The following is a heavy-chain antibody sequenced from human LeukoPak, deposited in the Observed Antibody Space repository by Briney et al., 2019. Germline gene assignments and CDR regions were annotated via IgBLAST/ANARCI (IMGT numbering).Heavy chain of an antibody. CDR3: ATAKFGGNSYFDY. CDR2: INPSGGST. V-gene: IGHV1-46*01. CDR1: GYTFTSYF. J-gene: IGHJ4*02. D-gene: IGHD4-23*01. Sequence: ASVKVSCKASGYTFTSYFIHWVRQAPGQGLEWMGIINPSGGSTNYAQKFQGRVTMTRDTSTSTVYMELSSLRSEDTAVYYCATAKFGGNSYFDYWGQGTLVTV.